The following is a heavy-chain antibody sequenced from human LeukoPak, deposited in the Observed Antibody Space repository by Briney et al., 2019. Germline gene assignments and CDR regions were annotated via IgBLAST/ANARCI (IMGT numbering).Heavy chain of an antibody. CDR3: ARVWSKYYGSGSYMKYYYYYYGMDV. V-gene: IGHV4-34*01. CDR2: INHSGST. CDR1: GGSFSGYY. J-gene: IGHJ6*02. Sequence: SETLSLTCAVYGGSFSGYYWSWIRQPPGKGLEWIGEINHSGSTNYNPSLKSRVTISVETSKNQFSLKLSSVTAADTAVYYCARVWSKYYGSGSYMKYYYYYYGMDVWGQGTTVTVSS. D-gene: IGHD3-10*01.